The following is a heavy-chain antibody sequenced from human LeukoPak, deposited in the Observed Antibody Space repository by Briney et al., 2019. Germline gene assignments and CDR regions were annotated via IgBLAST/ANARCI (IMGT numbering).Heavy chain of an antibody. Sequence: SETLSLTCTVSSGSISSSSYYWGWIRQPPGKGLEWIGSIYYSGSTYYSPSLKSRVTISVDTSKNQFSLKLSSVTAADTAVYYCARFAPPVVGASGFDYWGQGTLVTVSS. D-gene: IGHD1-26*01. CDR3: ARFAPPVVGASGFDY. CDR2: IYYSGST. V-gene: IGHV4-39*01. J-gene: IGHJ4*02. CDR1: SGSISSSSYY.